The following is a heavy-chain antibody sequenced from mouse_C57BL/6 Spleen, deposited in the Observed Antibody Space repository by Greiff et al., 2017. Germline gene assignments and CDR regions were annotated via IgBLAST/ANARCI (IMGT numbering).Heavy chain of an antibody. Sequence: VQLQQSGPELVKPGASVKLSCKASGYTFTDYYMHWVKQSHGKSLEWMGFINPTNGGTSYNQKFKGKATLTVNKSSSTAYMELRSLTSEDSAFYDSDRGTTVVAGDYWGQGTTLTVSS. J-gene: IGHJ2*01. V-gene: IGHV1-22*01. CDR1: GYTFTDYY. CDR2: INPTNGGT. D-gene: IGHD1-1*01. CDR3: DRGTTVVAGDY.